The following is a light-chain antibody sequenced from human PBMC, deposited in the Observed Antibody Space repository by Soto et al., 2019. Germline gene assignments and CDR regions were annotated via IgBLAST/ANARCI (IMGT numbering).Light chain of an antibody. J-gene: IGKJ1*01. Sequence: DIQMTQSPSSLSASVGDSVTITCRASQSVTFRLAWYQQKPGKAPKLLISDASNLERGVPSRFSGGGSGTDFTLTISRLEPEDFAVYYCQQYQNSPRTFGQGTKVEIK. CDR2: DAS. V-gene: IGKV1-5*01. CDR1: QSVTFR. CDR3: QQYQNSPRT.